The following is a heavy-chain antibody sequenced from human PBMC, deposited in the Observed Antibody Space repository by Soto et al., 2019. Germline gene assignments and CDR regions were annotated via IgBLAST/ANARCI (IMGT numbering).Heavy chain of an antibody. CDR1: GGSMRSGDYS. CDR3: AREAGNPSGSGSLVDY. J-gene: IGHJ4*02. D-gene: IGHD3-10*01. CDR2: IYYSGNT. V-gene: IGHV4-30-2*01. Sequence: QLQLQESGSGLVKPSQTLSLTCAVSGGSMRSGDYSWSWIRQPPGKGLEWIGYIYYSGNTYYNPSLKSRGTISVYRSKNQVALKLRSVTSAETAVYYCAREAGNPSGSGSLVDYWGQGILVTVSS.